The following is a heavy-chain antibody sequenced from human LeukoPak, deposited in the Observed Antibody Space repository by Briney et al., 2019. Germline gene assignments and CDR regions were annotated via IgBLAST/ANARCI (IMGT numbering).Heavy chain of an antibody. J-gene: IGHJ4*02. CDR3: AKEGNSGSYSRYFDY. D-gene: IGHD1-26*01. CDR1: GFTFSSYG. V-gene: IGHV3-30*18. Sequence: GGSLRLSCAASGFTFSSYGMHWVRQAPGKGLEWVAVIPYDGSNKYYADSVKGRFTISRDNSKNTLYLQMNRLRAEDTAVYYCAKEGNSGSYSRYFDYWGQGTLVTVSS. CDR2: IPYDGSNK.